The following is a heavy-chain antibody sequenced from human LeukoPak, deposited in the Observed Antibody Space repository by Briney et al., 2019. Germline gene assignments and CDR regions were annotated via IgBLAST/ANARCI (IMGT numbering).Heavy chain of an antibody. CDR1: GGTFSSYA. CDR3: ARWVGSSGDAFDI. CDR2: IIPIFGTA. D-gene: IGHD3-22*01. V-gene: IGHV1-69*13. J-gene: IGHJ3*02. Sequence: ASVKVSCKASGGTFSSYAISWARQDPGQGLEWMGGIIPIFGTANYAQKFQGRVTITADESTSTAYMELSSLRSEDTAVYYCARWVGSSGDAFDIWGQGTMVTVSS.